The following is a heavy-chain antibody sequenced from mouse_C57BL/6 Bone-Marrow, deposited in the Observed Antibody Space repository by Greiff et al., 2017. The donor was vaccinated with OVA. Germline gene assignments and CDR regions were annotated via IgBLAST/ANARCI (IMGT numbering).Heavy chain of an antibody. V-gene: IGHV1-55*01. D-gene: IGHD3-2*02. CDR1: GYTFTSYW. CDR3: ARVAAQATFFDY. J-gene: IGHJ2*01. Sequence: QVQLKESGAELVKPGASVKMSCKASGYTFTSYWITWVKQRPGQGLEWIGDIYPGSGSTNYNEKFKSKATLTVDTSSSTAYMQLSSLTSEDSAVYYCARVAAQATFFDYWGQGTTLTVSS. CDR2: IYPGSGST.